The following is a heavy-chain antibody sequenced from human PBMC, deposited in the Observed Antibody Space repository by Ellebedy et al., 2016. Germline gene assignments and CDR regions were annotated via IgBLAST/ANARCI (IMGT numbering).Heavy chain of an antibody. J-gene: IGHJ2*01. Sequence: ASVKVSCKASGYTFSRYAIHWVRQAPGQRLEWMGWINAGNGNTKYSQKFQGRVIITRDTSATTAYMELSSLRFEDMAVYYCARGMYYSDSSGYSAYLDLWGRGTLVTVSS. CDR1: GYTFSRYA. CDR3: ARGMYYSDSSGYSAYLDL. V-gene: IGHV1-3*01. CDR2: INAGNGNT. D-gene: IGHD3-22*01.